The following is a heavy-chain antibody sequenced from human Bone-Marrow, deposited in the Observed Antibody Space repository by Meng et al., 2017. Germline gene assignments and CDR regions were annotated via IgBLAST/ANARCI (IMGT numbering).Heavy chain of an antibody. Sequence: GESLKISCAASGFTFSSYNMHWVRQTPGEGLVWVSRINTDASSTTYADSVKGRFTISRDDAKTTLYLQMNSLRAEDTALYYCAKAGVFGVGGDAFDIWGQGTMVTVSS. CDR2: INTDASST. CDR3: AKAGVFGVGGDAFDI. D-gene: IGHD3-3*01. J-gene: IGHJ3*02. CDR1: GFTFSSYN. V-gene: IGHV3-74*03.